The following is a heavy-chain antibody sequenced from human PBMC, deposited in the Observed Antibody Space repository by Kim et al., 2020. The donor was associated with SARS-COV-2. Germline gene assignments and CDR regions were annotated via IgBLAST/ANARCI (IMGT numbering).Heavy chain of an antibody. J-gene: IGHJ4*02. CDR3: ARSGQSPRGFDS. V-gene: IGHV3-21*01. Sequence: YADSLKGRFASSRDNAKNSLYLQINSRRAEDTAVYYCARSGQSPRGFDSWGQGTLVTVSS.